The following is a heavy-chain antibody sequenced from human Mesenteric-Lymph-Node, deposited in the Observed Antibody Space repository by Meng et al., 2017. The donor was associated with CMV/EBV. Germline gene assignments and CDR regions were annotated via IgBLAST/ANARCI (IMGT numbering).Heavy chain of an antibody. Sequence: QITLKESGPTLVKPKQTLTLPCTFSGFSLSTSGVGVGWIRQPPGKALEWLALIYWDDDKRYSPSLKSRLTITKDTSKNQVVLTMTNMDPVDTATYYCAHSSGIAAAGPFYFDYWGQGTLVTFSS. CDR2: IYWDDDK. V-gene: IGHV2-5*02. D-gene: IGHD6-13*01. J-gene: IGHJ4*02. CDR3: AHSSGIAAAGPFYFDY. CDR1: GFSLSTSGVG.